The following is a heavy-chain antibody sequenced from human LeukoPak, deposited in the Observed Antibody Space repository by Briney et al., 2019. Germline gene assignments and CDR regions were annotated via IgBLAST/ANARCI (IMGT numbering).Heavy chain of an antibody. V-gene: IGHV3-48*01. CDR1: GFTFSSYS. D-gene: IGHD1-26*01. CDR2: ISSSGSAV. Sequence: GGSLRLSCAASGFTFSSYSTNWVRQAPGKGLEWVSYISSSGSAVDYADSVKGRFTISRDNAKNSLYLQMNSLRAEDTAVYYCARAPSGSYSRFDPWGQGTLVTVSS. J-gene: IGHJ5*02. CDR3: ARAPSGSYSRFDP.